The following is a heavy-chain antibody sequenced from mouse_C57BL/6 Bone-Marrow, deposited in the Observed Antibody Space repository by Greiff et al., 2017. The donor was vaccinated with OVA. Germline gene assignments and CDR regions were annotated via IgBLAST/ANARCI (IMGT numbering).Heavy chain of an antibody. V-gene: IGHV14-4*01. J-gene: IGHJ2*01. CDR3: TTGGNYYYFDY. CDR1: GFNIKDDY. D-gene: IGHD1-1*01. Sequence: VHVKQSGAELVRPGASVKLSCTASGFNIKDDYMHWVNQRPEQGLEWIGWIDPENGDTEYASKFQGKATITADTSSNTAYLQLSSLTSEDTAVYYCTTGGNYYYFDYWGQGTTLTVSS. CDR2: IDPENGDT.